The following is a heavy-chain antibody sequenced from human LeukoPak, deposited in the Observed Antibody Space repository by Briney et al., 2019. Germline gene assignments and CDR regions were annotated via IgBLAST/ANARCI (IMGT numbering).Heavy chain of an antibody. Sequence: GGSLRLSCAASGFTVSSNYMSWVRQVPGKGLEWISYISSSGGTIYYADSVKGRFTISRDNAKNSLYLQMNSLRAEDTAVYYCAKEGGDWGEGYFDYWGQGTLVTVSS. J-gene: IGHJ4*02. CDR1: GFTVSSNY. CDR2: ISSSGGTI. V-gene: IGHV3-11*01. D-gene: IGHD7-27*01. CDR3: AKEGGDWGEGYFDY.